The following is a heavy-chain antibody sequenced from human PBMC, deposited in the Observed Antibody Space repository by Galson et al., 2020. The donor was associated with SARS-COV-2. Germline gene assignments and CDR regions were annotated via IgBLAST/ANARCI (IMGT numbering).Heavy chain of an antibody. CDR3: ARDVSGGGSDI. CDR1: GFTFTNYA. CDR2: IAHDGGIK. D-gene: IGHD3-16*01. Sequence: GGSLRLSCAASGFTFTNYAIHWVRQAPGKGLEWVAVIAHDGGIKVNADSVKGRFTISRDNSENMLFLQMNSLRVDDTAVYYCARDVSGGGSDIWGQGTMVTVSS. V-gene: IGHV3-30*04. J-gene: IGHJ3*02.